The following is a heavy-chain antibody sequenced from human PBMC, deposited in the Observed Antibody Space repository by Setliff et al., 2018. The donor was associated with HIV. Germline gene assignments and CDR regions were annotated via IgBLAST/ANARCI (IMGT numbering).Heavy chain of an antibody. J-gene: IGHJ4*02. D-gene: IGHD3-10*01. CDR2: IYYSGST. Sequence: SETLSLTCDVSGFSISSRYYRGWIRQSPGKGLEWIGYIYYSGSTNYNPSLKSRVTISVDTSKNQFSLKLSSVTAADTAVYYCARGAELLWFGELHNIPYFDYWGQGTPVTVSS. CDR3: ARGAELLWFGELHNIPYFDY. CDR1: GFSISSRYY. V-gene: IGHV4-61*01.